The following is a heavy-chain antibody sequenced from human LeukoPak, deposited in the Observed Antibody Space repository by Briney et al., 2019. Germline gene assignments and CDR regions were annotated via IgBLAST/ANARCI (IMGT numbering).Heavy chain of an antibody. V-gene: IGHV3-23*01. Sequence: PGGSLRLSCAASGFTYSSYAMSWVRQAPGKGLEWVSAISGSGGRTYYADSVKGRCTISRDNSKNTLYLQMNSLRAEDTAVYYCAKDQGYSGYDPLDYWGQETLVTVSS. CDR2: ISGSGGRT. CDR3: AKDQGYSGYDPLDY. D-gene: IGHD5-12*01. J-gene: IGHJ4*02. CDR1: GFTYSSYA.